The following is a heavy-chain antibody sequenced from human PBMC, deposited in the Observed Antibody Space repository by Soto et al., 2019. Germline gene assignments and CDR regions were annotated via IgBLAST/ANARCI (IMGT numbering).Heavy chain of an antibody. D-gene: IGHD2-15*01. CDR3: ARDRTAGGGWFDP. CDR2: INPSGGST. V-gene: IGHV1-46*01. Sequence: SVKVSCKASGYTFTSYYMHWVRQAPGQGLEWMGIINPSGGSTSYAQKFQGRVTMTRDTSTSTVYMELSSLRSEDTAVYYCARDRTAGGGWFDPWGQGTLVTVSS. J-gene: IGHJ5*02. CDR1: GYTFTSYY.